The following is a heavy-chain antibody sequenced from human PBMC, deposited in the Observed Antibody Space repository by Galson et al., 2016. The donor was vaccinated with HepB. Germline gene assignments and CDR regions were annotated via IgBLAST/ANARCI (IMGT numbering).Heavy chain of an antibody. V-gene: IGHV4-34*01. Sequence: TLSITCAVYGGSFSGYYWSWVRQTPGKGLEWIGEINHSGSSDYNPSLKSRVTISVDTSKSQFSLKLNSVTAADTALYFCARASGFIPLVRGPRKNYGMDVWGQGTTVIVSS. CDR2: INHSGSS. D-gene: IGHD3-10*01. CDR1: GGSFSGYY. CDR3: ARASGFIPLVRGPRKNYGMDV. J-gene: IGHJ6*02.